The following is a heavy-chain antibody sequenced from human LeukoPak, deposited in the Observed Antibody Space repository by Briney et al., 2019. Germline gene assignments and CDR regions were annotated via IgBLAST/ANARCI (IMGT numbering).Heavy chain of an antibody. CDR3: ARGMAAAGTGGGGNWFGP. V-gene: IGHV1-46*01. CDR2: INPSGGRT. CDR1: GYTFTSYY. Sequence: ASVKVSCKASGYTFTSYYMHWVRRAPGQGLEWMGIINPSGGRTSYAQKFQGRVTMTRDTSTSTVYMELGSLRSEDTAVYYCARGMAAAGTGGGGNWFGPWGQGTLVTVSS. D-gene: IGHD6-13*01. J-gene: IGHJ5*02.